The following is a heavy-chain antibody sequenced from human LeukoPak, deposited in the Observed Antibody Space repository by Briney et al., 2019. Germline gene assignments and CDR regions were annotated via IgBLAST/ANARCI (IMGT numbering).Heavy chain of an antibody. Sequence: ASVKVSCKASGYTFTSYYMHWVRQAPGQGLEWMGIINPSGGSTSYAQKFQGRVTMTRDTSTSTVYMELSSLRSEDTAVYYCARDGEFSSGWNYHYALDVWGQGTTVTVS. CDR3: ARDGEFSSGWNYHYALDV. D-gene: IGHD6-19*01. V-gene: IGHV1-46*01. CDR1: GYTFTSYY. CDR2: INPSGGST. J-gene: IGHJ6*02.